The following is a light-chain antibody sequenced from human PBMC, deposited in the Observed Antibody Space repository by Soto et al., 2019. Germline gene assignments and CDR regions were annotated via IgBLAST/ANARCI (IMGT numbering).Light chain of an antibody. CDR2: LNSDGSH. CDR1: RGHSSYA. Sequence: QPVLTQSPSASASLGASVKLTCTLSRGHSSYAIAWHQQQPEKGPRYLMKLNSDGSHSKGDGIPDRFSGSSSGAERYLTISSLQSEDEADYYCQTWGTGIGVFGGGTQLTVL. V-gene: IGLV4-69*01. CDR3: QTWGTGIGV. J-gene: IGLJ2*01.